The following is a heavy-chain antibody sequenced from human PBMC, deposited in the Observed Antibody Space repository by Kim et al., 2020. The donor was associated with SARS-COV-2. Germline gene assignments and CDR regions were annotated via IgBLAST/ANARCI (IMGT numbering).Heavy chain of an antibody. CDR2: ISSSSSYI. CDR1: GFTFSSYS. J-gene: IGHJ6*02. Sequence: GGSLRLSCAASGFTFSSYSMNWVRQAPGKGLEWVSSISSSSSYIYYADSVKGRFTISRDNAKNSLYLQMNSLRAEDTAVYYCARGQIYDDFWSGPSPYGMDVWGQGTTVTVSS. CDR3: ARGQIYDDFWSGPSPYGMDV. D-gene: IGHD3-3*01. V-gene: IGHV3-21*01.